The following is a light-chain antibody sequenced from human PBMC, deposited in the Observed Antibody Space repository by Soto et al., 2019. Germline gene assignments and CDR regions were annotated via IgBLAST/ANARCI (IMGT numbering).Light chain of an antibody. V-gene: IGKV3-11*01. CDR2: DAS. Sequence: EIVLTQSPATLSLSPGERATRSCRASQSVSSYLAWYQQKPGQAPRLLIYDASNRATGIPARFSGSGSGTDFTLTISSLEPEDFAVYYCQQHSNWPRTFGQGTKLEIK. CDR1: QSVSSY. J-gene: IGKJ2*01. CDR3: QQHSNWPRT.